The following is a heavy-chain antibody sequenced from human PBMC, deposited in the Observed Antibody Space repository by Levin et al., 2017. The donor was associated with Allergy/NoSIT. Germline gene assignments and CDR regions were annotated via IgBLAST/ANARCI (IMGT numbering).Heavy chain of an antibody. V-gene: IGHV3-64D*06. D-gene: IGHD2-15*01. J-gene: IGHJ4*02. CDR2: ITSNGGST. CDR3: ASLVVVGANVALDY. Sequence: PGGSLRLSCSASGFTFRSYVMHWVRQAPGKGLECVSAITSNGGSTSYADSVKGRFTISRDNSKNTLYLQMSSLRPEDTAVYYCASLVVVGANVALDYWGQGTLVTVSS. CDR1: GFTFRSYV.